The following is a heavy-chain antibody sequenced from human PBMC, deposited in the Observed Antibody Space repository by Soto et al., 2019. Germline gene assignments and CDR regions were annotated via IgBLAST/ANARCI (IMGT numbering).Heavy chain of an antibody. Sequence: PDTLSHTCTDSAGSATLVSYHWTWIRQPPGKGLEWIGQSGSTNYNPSLKSRITISVDTSKNQFSLNLSSVTAADTAVYYCAVYIAGAGGDGYWGQGTLVTVS. CDR1: AGSATLVSYH. D-gene: IGHD6-19*01. J-gene: IGHJ4*02. CDR2: SGST. CDR3: AVYIAGAGGDGY. V-gene: IGHV4-61*01.